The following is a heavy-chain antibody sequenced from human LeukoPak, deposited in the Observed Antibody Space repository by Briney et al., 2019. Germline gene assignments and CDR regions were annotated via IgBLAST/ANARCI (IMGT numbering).Heavy chain of an antibody. J-gene: IGHJ4*02. V-gene: IGHV1-69*05. CDR3: ASHAYSNYQRYYFDY. CDR2: IIPIFGTA. CDR1: GYTFTSYG. Sequence: SVKVSCKASGYTFTSYGISWVRQAPGQGLEWMGGIIPIFGTANYAQKFQSRVTITTDESTSTAYMELSSLRSEDTAVYYCASHAYSNYQRYYFDYWGQGTLVTVSS. D-gene: IGHD4-11*01.